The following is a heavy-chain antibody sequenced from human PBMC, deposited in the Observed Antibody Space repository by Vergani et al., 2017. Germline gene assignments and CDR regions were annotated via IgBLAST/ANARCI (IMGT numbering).Heavy chain of an antibody. CDR3: ARVMYRDEASTGYRLEGMDI. CDR2: IYSTGST. D-gene: IGHD3-9*01. V-gene: IGHV4-38-2*01. Sequence: QVQLQESGPGLVKPSETLSLTCGVSGYSISSGYYWGWIRQPPGKGLEWIGYIYSTGSTNYNPSLNSRVTMSVDTSKNQFSLKLRSVTAADTAVYFCARVMYRDEASTGYRLEGMDIWGQGTTVTISS. CDR1: GYSISSGYY. J-gene: IGHJ6*02.